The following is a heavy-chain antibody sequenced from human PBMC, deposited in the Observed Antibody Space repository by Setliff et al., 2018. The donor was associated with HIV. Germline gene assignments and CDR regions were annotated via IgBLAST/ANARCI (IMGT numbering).Heavy chain of an antibody. D-gene: IGHD5-18*01. CDR3: ARDLGTAMDGDAFDI. V-gene: IGHV4-38-2*02. CDR1: GYSIPNGYY. Sequence: PSETLSLTCSVSGYSIPNGYYWGWFRQSPGKGLEWIATIYQTGSTYYNPSPKRRVTISVDTFKNQFSLKLSSVTAADTAVYYCARDLGTAMDGDAFDIWGQGTMVTVSS. CDR2: IYQTGST. J-gene: IGHJ3*02.